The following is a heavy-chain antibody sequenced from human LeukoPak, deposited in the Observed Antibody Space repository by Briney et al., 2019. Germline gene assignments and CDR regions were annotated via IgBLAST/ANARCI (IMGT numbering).Heavy chain of an antibody. CDR2: IGTAGET. J-gene: IGHJ3*02. V-gene: IGHV3-13*01. CDR1: GFTFTSYD. Sequence: PGGSLRPSCAAPGFTFTSYDMHWVSQDTGKGLEWVSAIGTAGETYYPGSVKGRFTISRENAKNSLYLQMNSLRAGDTAVYYCARVGGSYYGDAFDIWGQGTMVTVSS. CDR3: ARVGGSYYGDAFDI. D-gene: IGHD1-26*01.